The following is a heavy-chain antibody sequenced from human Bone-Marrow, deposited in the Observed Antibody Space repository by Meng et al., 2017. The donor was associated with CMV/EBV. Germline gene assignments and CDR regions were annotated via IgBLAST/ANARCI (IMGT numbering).Heavy chain of an antibody. J-gene: IGHJ4*02. V-gene: IGHV1-69*05. CDR3: ASLDGAAGTGY. CDR2: IIPIFGTA. D-gene: IGHD6-13*01. CDR1: GYTFTTYA. Sequence: SVKVSCKASGYTFTTYAISWVRQAPGQGLEWMGGIIPIFGTANYAQKFQGRVAITTDESTSTAYMELSSLRSEDTAVYYCASLDGAAGTGYWGQGTLVTVSS.